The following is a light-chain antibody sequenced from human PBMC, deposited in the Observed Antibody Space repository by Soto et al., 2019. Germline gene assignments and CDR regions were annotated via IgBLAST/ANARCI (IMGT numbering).Light chain of an antibody. CDR3: CSYAGRTTFEV. Sequence: QSALTQPASVSGSPGQSITLSCTGTSSDVGSYSLVSWYQQYPGKAPKLMIYDGSKRPSGVSNRFSGSKSGNTASLTISGLQAEDEADYYCCSYAGRTTFEVFGGGTKLTVL. CDR1: SSDVGSYSL. V-gene: IGLV2-23*03. J-gene: IGLJ3*02. CDR2: DGS.